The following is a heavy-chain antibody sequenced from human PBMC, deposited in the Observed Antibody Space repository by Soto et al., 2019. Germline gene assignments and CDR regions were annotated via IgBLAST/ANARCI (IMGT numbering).Heavy chain of an antibody. CDR1: GGSISSSSYY. CDR2: IYYSGST. J-gene: IGHJ5*02. Sequence: SETLSLTCTVSGGSISSSSYYWGWIRQPPGKGLEWIGSIYYSGSTYYNPSLKSRVTISVDTSKNHFSLRLGPVTAADTAVYYCARHDGRKGWFDPWGQGTLVTVSS. V-gene: IGHV4-39*01. CDR3: ARHDGRKGWFDP.